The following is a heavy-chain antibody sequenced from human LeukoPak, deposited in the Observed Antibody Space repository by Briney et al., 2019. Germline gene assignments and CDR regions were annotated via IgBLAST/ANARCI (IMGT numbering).Heavy chain of an antibody. CDR3: ARVGGRYCSSTSCYDGAFDI. J-gene: IGHJ3*02. Sequence: ASVKVSCKASGYTFTSYGISWVRQAPGQGLEWMGWISPYNGNTNYAQKLQGRVTMTTDTSTSTAYMELRSLRSDDTAVYYCARVGGRYCSSTSCYDGAFDIWGQGTMVTVSS. D-gene: IGHD2-2*01. CDR2: ISPYNGNT. V-gene: IGHV1-18*01. CDR1: GYTFTSYG.